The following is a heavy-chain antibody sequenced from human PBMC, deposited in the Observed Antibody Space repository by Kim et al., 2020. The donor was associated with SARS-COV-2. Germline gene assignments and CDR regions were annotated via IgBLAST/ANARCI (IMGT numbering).Heavy chain of an antibody. Sequence: VKGRCTNDRDNSKNTLYLQMNSLRAEDTAVYYCAKDGVNYYGSGSYSDYWGQGTLVTVSS. V-gene: IGHV3-23*01. J-gene: IGHJ4*02. D-gene: IGHD3-10*01. CDR3: AKDGVNYYGSGSYSDY.